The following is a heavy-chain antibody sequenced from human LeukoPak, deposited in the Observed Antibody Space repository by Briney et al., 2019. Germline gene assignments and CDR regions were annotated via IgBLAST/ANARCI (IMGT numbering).Heavy chain of an antibody. CDR1: GYTFTSYG. CDR3: ASIYGDYDYDAFDI. Sequence: GASVKVSCKASGYTFTSYGISWVRQAPGQGLEWRGWISAYNGNTNYAQKLQGRVTMTTDTSTSTAYMELRSLRSDDTAVYYCASIYGDYDYDAFDIWRQGTMVTVSS. J-gene: IGHJ3*02. D-gene: IGHD4-17*01. V-gene: IGHV1-18*04. CDR2: ISAYNGNT.